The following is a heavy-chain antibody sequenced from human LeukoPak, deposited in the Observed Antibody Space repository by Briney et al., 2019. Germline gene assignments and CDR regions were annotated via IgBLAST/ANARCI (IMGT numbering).Heavy chain of an antibody. CDR1: GFSFSSYW. J-gene: IGHJ6*03. D-gene: IGHD5-18*01. Sequence: PGGSLSLSCAASGFSFSSYWMSWVRQAPGKGLEGVPNINQDENEKKYVDSVKGRFSISRDNAKNSLWVQMNGLRAEDTAVYYCARFGDTYGYGCYYYYMDVWGKGTTVTVSS. CDR3: ARFGDTYGYGCYYYYMDV. CDR2: INQDENEK. V-gene: IGHV3-7*01.